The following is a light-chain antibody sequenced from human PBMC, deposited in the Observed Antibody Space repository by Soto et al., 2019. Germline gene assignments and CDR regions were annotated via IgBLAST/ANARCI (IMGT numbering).Light chain of an antibody. Sequence: DVQLTPAPSTLSASVGDRVTVTCRPSLSINLHLAWYQHIAGKAPMLLIYTASTLQTGVPSRFSGSGSGTDFTLTISSLQPEDFATYYCQQSFSPLTFGGGTPQLTFGGGTKVDIK. CDR1: LSINLH. J-gene: IGKJ4*01. V-gene: IGKV1-39*01. CDR3: QQSFSPLTFGGGTPQLT. CDR2: TAS.